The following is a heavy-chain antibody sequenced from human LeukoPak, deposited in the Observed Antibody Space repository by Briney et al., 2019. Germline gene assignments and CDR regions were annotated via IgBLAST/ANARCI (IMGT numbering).Heavy chain of an antibody. CDR2: IYYSGST. Sequence: SETLSLTCTVSGGSISSYYWSWIRQPPGKGLEWIGYIYYSGSTNYNPSLKSRVTISVDTSKNQFSLKLSSVTAADTAVYYCARASDTAMVFFFDYWGQGIMVTVSS. CDR3: ARASDTAMVFFFDY. CDR1: GGSISSYY. V-gene: IGHV4-59*01. D-gene: IGHD5-18*01. J-gene: IGHJ4*02.